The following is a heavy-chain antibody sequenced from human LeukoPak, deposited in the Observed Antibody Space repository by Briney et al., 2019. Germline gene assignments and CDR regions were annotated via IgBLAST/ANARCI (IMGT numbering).Heavy chain of an antibody. V-gene: IGHV1-18*04. CDR2: TSAYNGNT. CDR3: ARDGRDTMVRGVILFDY. CDR1: GYTFTSYG. Sequence: ASVKVSCKASGYTFTSYGISWVRPAPGQGREWRGWTSAYNGNTNYAQKLQGRVTLTTDTSTSTAYMELRSLRSDDTAVYYCARDGRDTMVRGVILFDYWGQGTLVTVCS. J-gene: IGHJ4*02. D-gene: IGHD3-10*01.